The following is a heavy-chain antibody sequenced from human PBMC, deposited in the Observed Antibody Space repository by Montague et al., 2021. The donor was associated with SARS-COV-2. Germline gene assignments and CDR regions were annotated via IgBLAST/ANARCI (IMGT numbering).Heavy chain of an antibody. CDR2: IYYSGST. CDR1: GGSISSSSYY. CDR3: ARHTPFWSGSKHPFDY. D-gene: IGHD3-3*01. J-gene: IGHJ4*02. Sequence: SETLSLTCTVSGGSISSSSYYWGWIRQPPGKGLEWIGSIYYSGSTYYNPSLKSRVTISVDTSKNQFSLKLSSVTAADTAAYYCARHTPFWSGSKHPFDYWGQGTLVTVSS. V-gene: IGHV4-39*01.